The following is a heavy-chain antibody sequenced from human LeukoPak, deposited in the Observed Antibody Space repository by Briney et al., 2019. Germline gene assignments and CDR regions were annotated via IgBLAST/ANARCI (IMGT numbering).Heavy chain of an antibody. CDR2: IYYSGST. J-gene: IGHJ5*02. CDR3: AKGAGPPWFDP. D-gene: IGHD6-19*01. Sequence: NPSETLSLTYTVSGGSISSYYWSWIRQPPGKGLEWIGYIYYSGSTNYNPSLKSRVTISIDTSRNQFSMNLNSVTAADTAVYYCAKGAGPPWFDPWGQGTLVTVSS. V-gene: IGHV4-59*08. CDR1: GGSISSYY.